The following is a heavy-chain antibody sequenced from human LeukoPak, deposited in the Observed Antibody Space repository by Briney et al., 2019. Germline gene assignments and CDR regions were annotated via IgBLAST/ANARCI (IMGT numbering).Heavy chain of an antibody. CDR3: ARDPGTMSPDY. D-gene: IGHD3-3*01. J-gene: IGHJ4*02. V-gene: IGHV3-23*01. CDR1: GFTFSNYA. CDR2: ISGSGSNT. Sequence: GGSLRLSCTASGFTFSNYAMSWVRQAPGKGLNWVSTISGSGSNTYYADSVKGRFTISRDNSKNTLYLQINSLRAEDTAVYYCARDPGTMSPDYWGQGTLVTVSS.